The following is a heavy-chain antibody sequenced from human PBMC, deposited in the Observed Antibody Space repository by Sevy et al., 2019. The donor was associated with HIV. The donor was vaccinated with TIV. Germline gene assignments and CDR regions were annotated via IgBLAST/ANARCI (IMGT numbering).Heavy chain of an antibody. D-gene: IGHD6-19*01. J-gene: IGHJ4*02. CDR3: AKEHISGYY. CDR2: ISGSGGST. V-gene: IGHV3-23*01. Sequence: GGSLRLSCAASGFTFISYAMSWVLQAPGKGLEWVSAISGSGGSTYYADSEKGRFTISRDNSKNTLYLQMNSLRAEDTALYYCAKEHISGYYWGQGTLVTVSS. CDR1: GFTFISYA.